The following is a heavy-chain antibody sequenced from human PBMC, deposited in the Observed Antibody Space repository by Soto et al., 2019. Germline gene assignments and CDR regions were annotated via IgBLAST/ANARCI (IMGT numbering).Heavy chain of an antibody. V-gene: IGHV4-34*01. CDR3: ARDQGRAARSGPYYYYYYGMDV. CDR2: INHSGST. Sequence: SETLSLTCAVYGGSFSGYYWSWIRQPPGKGLEWMGEINHSGSTNYNPSLKSRVTISVDTSKSQFSLKLSSVTAADTAVYYCARDQGRAARSGPYYYYYYGMDVWGQGTTVTVSS. J-gene: IGHJ6*02. CDR1: GGSFSGYY. D-gene: IGHD6-6*01.